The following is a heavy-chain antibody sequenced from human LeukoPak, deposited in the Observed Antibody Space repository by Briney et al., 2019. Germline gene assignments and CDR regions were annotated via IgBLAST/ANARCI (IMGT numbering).Heavy chain of an antibody. Sequence: SETLSLTCTVSGGSISTSNYYWGWIRQPPGKGLEWIGNIFYSGSTYYSPSLKSRVTISLDTSRNQFSLKLNSVTAADTAVYYCAKGFYGSGSLIEFDYWGQGTLVTVSS. V-gene: IGHV4-39*07. CDR1: GGSISTSNYY. CDR2: IFYSGST. CDR3: AKGFYGSGSLIEFDY. J-gene: IGHJ4*02. D-gene: IGHD3-10*01.